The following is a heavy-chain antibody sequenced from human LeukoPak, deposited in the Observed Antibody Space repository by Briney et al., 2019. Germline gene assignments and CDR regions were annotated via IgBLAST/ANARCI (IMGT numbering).Heavy chain of an antibody. D-gene: IGHD3-16*01. CDR1: GGSISSYY. CDR3: ARETSQKGAHYMDV. Sequence: SETLSLTCTVSGGSISSYYWSWIRQPPGKGLEWIGYIYYTGSTNYNPSLKSRVTISVDTSKNQFSLELSSVTAADTAVYYCARETSQKGAHYMDVWGKGTTVTISS. J-gene: IGHJ6*03. CDR2: IYYTGST. V-gene: IGHV4-59*01.